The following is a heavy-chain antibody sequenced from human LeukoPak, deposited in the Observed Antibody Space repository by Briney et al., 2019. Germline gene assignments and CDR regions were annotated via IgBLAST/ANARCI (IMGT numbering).Heavy chain of an antibody. Sequence: PGGSLRLSCAASGFTFSSYGMHWVRQAPGKGLEWVSYISSSSSTIYYADSVKGRFTISRDNAKNSLYLQMNSLRAEDTAVYYCARGVVYYFDYWGQGTLVTVSS. CDR2: ISSSSSTI. D-gene: IGHD2-15*01. CDR1: GFTFSSYG. CDR3: ARGVVYYFDY. J-gene: IGHJ4*02. V-gene: IGHV3-48*01.